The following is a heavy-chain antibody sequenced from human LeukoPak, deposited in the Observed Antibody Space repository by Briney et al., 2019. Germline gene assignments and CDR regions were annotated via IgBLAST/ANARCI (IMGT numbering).Heavy chain of an antibody. D-gene: IGHD3-16*01. CDR1: GFTFSSYV. CDR3: ARARPPGGFFDY. Sequence: GGSLRLSCAASGFTFSSYVMHWVRPAPGKGLEWVAVIWYDGSNKYYADSVRSRFTISTDNSKNTLYLQMNSLRAEDTAVYYRARARPPGGFFDYWGQGTLVTVSS. J-gene: IGHJ4*02. V-gene: IGHV3-33*01. CDR2: IWYDGSNK.